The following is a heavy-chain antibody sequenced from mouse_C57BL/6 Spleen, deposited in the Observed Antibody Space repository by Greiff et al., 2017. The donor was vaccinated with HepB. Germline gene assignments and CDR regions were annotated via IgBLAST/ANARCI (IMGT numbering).Heavy chain of an antibody. J-gene: IGHJ3*01. D-gene: IGHD2-4*01. CDR1: GYTFTDYN. V-gene: IGHV1-18*01. Sequence: EVKLQESGPELVKPGASVKIPCKASGYTFTDYNMDWVKQSHGKSLEWIGDINPNNGGTIYNQKFKGKATLTVDKSSSTAYMELRSLTSEDTAVYYCALYYDYDRFAYWGQGTLVTVSA. CDR2: INPNNGGT. CDR3: ALYYDYDRFAY.